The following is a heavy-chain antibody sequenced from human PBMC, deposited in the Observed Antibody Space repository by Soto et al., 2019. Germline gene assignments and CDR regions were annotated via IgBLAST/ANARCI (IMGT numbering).Heavy chain of an antibody. V-gene: IGHV1-18*01. CDR2: ISAHNGNT. J-gene: IGHJ4*02. CDR3: ARGRYGDY. D-gene: IGHD1-1*01. CDR1: GYGFTTYG. Sequence: QVHLVQSGAEVKKPGASVKVSCKGSGYGFTTYGITWVRQAPGQGLEWMAGISAHNGNTNYAQKLQGRATVTSDTSTRTAYMELRSLRSDDAAVYYCARGRYGDYWGQGALVTVSS.